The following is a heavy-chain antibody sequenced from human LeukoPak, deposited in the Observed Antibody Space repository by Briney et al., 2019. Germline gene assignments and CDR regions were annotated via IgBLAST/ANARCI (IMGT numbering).Heavy chain of an antibody. J-gene: IGHJ6*02. CDR3: ARDLLSRFLEWLSGNYGMDV. CDR1: GFTFSSYA. D-gene: IGHD3-3*01. CDR2: ISYDGSNK. Sequence: GRSLRLSCAASGFTFSSYAMHWVRQAPGKGLEWVAAISYDGSNKYYADSVKGRFTISRDNSKNTLYLQMNSLRAEDTAVYYCARDLLSRFLEWLSGNYGMDVWGQGTTVTVSS. V-gene: IGHV3-30-3*01.